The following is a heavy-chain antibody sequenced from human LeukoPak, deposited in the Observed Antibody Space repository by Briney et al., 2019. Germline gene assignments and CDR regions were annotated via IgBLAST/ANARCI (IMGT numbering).Heavy chain of an antibody. CDR1: GFSFSAYP. V-gene: IGHV3-30*02. CDR3: AKDLQLGDIVVVPGSPMDV. D-gene: IGHD2-2*01. CDR2: IRYDGSNK. J-gene: IGHJ6*04. Sequence: QAGGSLRLSCAASGFSFSAYPMGWVRQAPGKGLGWVAFIRYDGSNKYYADSVKGRFTISRDNSKNTLYLQMNSLRAEDTAVYYCAKDLQLGDIVVVPGSPMDVWGKGTTVTVSS.